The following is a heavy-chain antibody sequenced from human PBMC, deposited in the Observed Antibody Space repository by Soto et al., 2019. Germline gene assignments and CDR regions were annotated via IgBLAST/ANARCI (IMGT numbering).Heavy chain of an antibody. Sequence: GGSLRLSCAASGFTFNTYWMSWVRQAPGKGLEWVANIKHDGNKKYYLDSVKGRFTISRDNSMNMLYLQMHGLRTEDTAIFYCARASGHIYATLHGPFDHWGQGALVTGSS. D-gene: IGHD2-8*01. CDR2: IKHDGNKK. V-gene: IGHV3-7*01. J-gene: IGHJ4*02. CDR3: ARASGHIYATLHGPFDH. CDR1: GFTFNTYW.